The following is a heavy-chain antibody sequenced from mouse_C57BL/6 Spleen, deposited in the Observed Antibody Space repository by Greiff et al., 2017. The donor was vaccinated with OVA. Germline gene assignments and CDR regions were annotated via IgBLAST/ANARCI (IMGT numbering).Heavy chain of an antibody. CDR2: IYPGSGNT. J-gene: IGHJ4*01. CDR1: GYTFTDYY. D-gene: IGHD2-4*01. V-gene: IGHV1-76*01. Sequence: VQLQQSGAELVRPGASVKLSCKASGYTFTDYYINWVKQRPGQGLEWIARIYPGSGNTYYNEKFKGKATLTAEKSSSTAYMQLSSLTSEDSAVYFCARRGDYDGGYYAMDYWGQGTSVTVSS. CDR3: ARRGDYDGGYYAMDY.